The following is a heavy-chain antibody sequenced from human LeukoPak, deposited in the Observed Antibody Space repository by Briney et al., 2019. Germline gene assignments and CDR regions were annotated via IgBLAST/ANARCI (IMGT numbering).Heavy chain of an antibody. Sequence: GRSLRLSCAASGFTFDDYAMHRVRQAPGKGLEWVSGISWNSGSIGYADSVKGRFTISRDNAKNSLYLQMNSLRAEDTAVYYCAREGGNWGEGYFDYWGQGTLVTVSS. J-gene: IGHJ4*02. CDR3: AREGGNWGEGYFDY. V-gene: IGHV3-9*01. D-gene: IGHD7-27*01. CDR2: ISWNSGSI. CDR1: GFTFDDYA.